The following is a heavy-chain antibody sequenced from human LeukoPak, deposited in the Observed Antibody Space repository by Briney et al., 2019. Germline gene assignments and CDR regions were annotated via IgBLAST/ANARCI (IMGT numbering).Heavy chain of an antibody. CDR2: ISGSGGST. CDR3: AEGDIVVVPAAIRAYYYYYGMDV. D-gene: IGHD2-2*02. Sequence: PGGSLRLSCAASGFTFSSYAMSWVRQAPGKGLEWVSAISGSGGSTYYADSVKGRFTISRDNSKNTLYLQMNSLRAEDTAVYYCAEGDIVVVPAAIRAYYYYYGMDVWGQGTTVTVSS. V-gene: IGHV3-23*01. J-gene: IGHJ6*02. CDR1: GFTFSSYA.